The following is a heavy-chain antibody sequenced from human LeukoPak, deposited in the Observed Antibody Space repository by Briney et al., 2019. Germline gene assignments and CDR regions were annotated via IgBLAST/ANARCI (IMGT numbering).Heavy chain of an antibody. CDR1: GDSVDSHGYY. CDR3: AGSGYSYGLEAFDI. J-gene: IGHJ3*02. Sequence: SQTLSLTCTVSGDSVDSHGYYWNWIRQRPGKGLEWIGYVSYSGTTYYNPSLQSRVIMSRDTSENQFSLKVSSVTAADTAVYYCAGSGYSYGLEAFDIWGQGTMVTVSS. D-gene: IGHD5-18*01. V-gene: IGHV4-31*03. CDR2: VSYSGTT.